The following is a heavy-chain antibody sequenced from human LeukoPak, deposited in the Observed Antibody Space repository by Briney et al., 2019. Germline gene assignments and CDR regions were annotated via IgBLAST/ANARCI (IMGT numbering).Heavy chain of an antibody. Sequence: GGSLRLSCTASGFTFSDCYMSWIRQAPGKGLEWVSYITNRGTYTNYADSVKGRFTISRDNAKNSLFLQMNNLGAEDTAVYYCAVALSGSYVYYHTMDVWGQGTTVTVSS. CDR1: GFTFSDCY. V-gene: IGHV3-11*06. CDR2: ITNRGTYT. J-gene: IGHJ6*02. CDR3: AVALSGSYVYYHTMDV. D-gene: IGHD3-10*01.